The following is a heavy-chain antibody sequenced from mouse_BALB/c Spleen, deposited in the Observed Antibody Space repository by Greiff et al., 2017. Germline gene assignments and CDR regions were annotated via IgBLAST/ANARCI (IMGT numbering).Heavy chain of an antibody. V-gene: IGHV1-37*01. Sequence: EVHLVESGPELVKPGASVKISCKASGYSFTGYFMNWVKQSHGKSLEWIGRINPYNGDTFYNQKFKGKATLTVDKSSSTAHMELLSLTSEDSAVYYCGRNGYDGDWYFDVWGAGTTVTVSS. CDR2: INPYNGDT. CDR1: GYSFTGYF. J-gene: IGHJ1*01. D-gene: IGHD2-2*01. CDR3: GRNGYDGDWYFDV.